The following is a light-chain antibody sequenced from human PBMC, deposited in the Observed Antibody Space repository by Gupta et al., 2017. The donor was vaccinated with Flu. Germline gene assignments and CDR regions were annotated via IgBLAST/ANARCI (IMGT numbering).Light chain of an antibody. CDR2: RNT. CDR3: SAWDRSRSAWV. CDR1: SNNVGNQG. V-gene: IGLV10-54*04. Sequence: QAGLTQPPSVSKGLRQTATLTCTGNSNNVGNQGADWLQQHQGHPPKLLSYRNTNRPSGISERFSASRSGNTASLTITGLQPEDEADYYCSAWDRSRSAWVFGGGTKLTVL. J-gene: IGLJ3*02.